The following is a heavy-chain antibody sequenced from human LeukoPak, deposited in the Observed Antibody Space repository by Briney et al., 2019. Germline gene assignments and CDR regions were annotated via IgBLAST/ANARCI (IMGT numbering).Heavy chain of an antibody. J-gene: IGHJ3*02. CDR1: GGSTSSTYY. CDR2: IYTSGST. Sequence: PSETLSLTCTVSGGSTSSTYYWSWIRQPAGKGLEWIGRIYTSGSTNYNPSLKSRVTMSVDTSKNQFSLKLSSVTAADTAVYYCARDFDIWGQGTMVTVSS. V-gene: IGHV4-4*07. CDR3: ARDFDI.